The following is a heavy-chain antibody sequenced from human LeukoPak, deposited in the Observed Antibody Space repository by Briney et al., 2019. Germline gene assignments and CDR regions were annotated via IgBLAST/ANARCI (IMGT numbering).Heavy chain of an antibody. CDR3: ARERYSSSWSPSSFDY. J-gene: IGHJ4*02. V-gene: IGHV1-2*02. Sequence: ASVKVSCKASGYTLTGYYMHWVRQAPGQGLEWMGWINPNSGGTNYAQKFQGRVTMTRDTSISTAYMELSRLRSDDTAVYYCARERYSSSWSPSSFDYWGQGTLVTVSS. CDR1: GYTLTGYY. D-gene: IGHD6-13*01. CDR2: INPNSGGT.